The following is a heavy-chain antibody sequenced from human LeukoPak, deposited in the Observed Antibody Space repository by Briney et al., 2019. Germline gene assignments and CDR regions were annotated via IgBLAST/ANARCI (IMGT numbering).Heavy chain of an antibody. CDR2: INPSGDNT. Sequence: ASVKVSCKASGYTFTHNFMHWVRQAPGQGLEWMGIINPSGDNTWYAQKFQGRVTITADESTSTAYMELSSLRSEDTAVYYCATPDYYDSSGYIAFDIWGQGTTVTVSS. CDR3: ATPDYYDSSGYIAFDI. CDR1: GYTFTHNF. J-gene: IGHJ3*02. V-gene: IGHV1-46*01. D-gene: IGHD3-22*01.